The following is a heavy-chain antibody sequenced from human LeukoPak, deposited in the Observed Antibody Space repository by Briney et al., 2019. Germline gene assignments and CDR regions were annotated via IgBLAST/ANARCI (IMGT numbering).Heavy chain of an antibody. V-gene: IGHV1-69*05. Sequence: ASVKVSCKASGGTFSSYAISWVRQAPGQGLEWMGGIIPIFGTANYAQKFQGRVTITTDGSTSTAYMELSSLRSEDTAVYYCARDRSPYYDSSGYYPIDAFDYWGQGTLVTVSS. J-gene: IGHJ4*02. CDR1: GGTFSSYA. CDR2: IIPIFGTA. CDR3: ARDRSPYYDSSGYYPIDAFDY. D-gene: IGHD3-22*01.